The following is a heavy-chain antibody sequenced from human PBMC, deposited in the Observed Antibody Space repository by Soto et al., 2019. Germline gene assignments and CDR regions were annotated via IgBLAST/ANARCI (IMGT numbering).Heavy chain of an antibody. CDR2: ISGSGGST. J-gene: IGHJ4*02. CDR1: GFTFSSYA. D-gene: IGHD3-22*01. CDR3: AKAGPYASSGYYLAPAIDY. Sequence: EVQLLESGGGLVQPGGSLRLSCAASGFTFSSYAMSWVRQAPGQGLEWVSAISGSGGSTYYADSVKGRFTISRDNSKNTLYLKMSSLRAEDTAVYYCAKAGPYASSGYYLAPAIDYWGQGTLVTVS. V-gene: IGHV3-23*01.